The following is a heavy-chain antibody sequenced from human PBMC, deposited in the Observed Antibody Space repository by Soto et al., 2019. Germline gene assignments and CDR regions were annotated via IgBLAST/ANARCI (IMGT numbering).Heavy chain of an antibody. J-gene: IGHJ6*02. V-gene: IGHV3-7*03. CDR2: IPQDGVDG. CDR1: GFPFSHYA. Sequence: GGSLRLSCTASGFPFSHYAMNWVRQGPGKGLEWVAKIPQDGVDGHYADAGEGRFTISRDNGKNSLYLQMNNLRAEDTAVYYCARDHLILPAHDFFYGSDVWGRGATVTVSS. D-gene: IGHD2-21*02. CDR3: ARDHLILPAHDFFYGSDV.